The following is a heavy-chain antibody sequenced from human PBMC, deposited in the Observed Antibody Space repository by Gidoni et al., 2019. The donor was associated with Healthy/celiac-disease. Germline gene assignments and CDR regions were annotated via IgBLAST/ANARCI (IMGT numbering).Heavy chain of an antibody. Sequence: VQLVQAGAELTKPGASVKVSCQASGYPFTSYDISWVRQAPGQGLEWMGWISAYNGNTNYAQKLQGRVTMTTDTSTSTAYMELRSLRSDDTAVYYCARDSSSSRPFDYWGQGTLVTVSS. J-gene: IGHJ4*02. V-gene: IGHV1-18*01. D-gene: IGHD6-6*01. CDR2: ISAYNGNT. CDR3: ARDSSSSRPFDY. CDR1: GYPFTSYD.